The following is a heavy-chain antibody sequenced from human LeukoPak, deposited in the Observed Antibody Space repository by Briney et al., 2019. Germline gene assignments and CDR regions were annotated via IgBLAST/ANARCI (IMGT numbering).Heavy chain of an antibody. Sequence: GGSLRLSCAASGFTFSSNAMHWARQAPGKGLEWVAVISYDGSNKNYADSVKGRFTVSRDNSKNTLFLQMNSLRPEDTAVYYCARDPSSWLNYFDYWGQGTLVTVSS. J-gene: IGHJ4*02. CDR3: ARDPSSWLNYFDY. CDR2: ISYDGSNK. D-gene: IGHD6-13*01. CDR1: GFTFSSNA. V-gene: IGHV3-30*04.